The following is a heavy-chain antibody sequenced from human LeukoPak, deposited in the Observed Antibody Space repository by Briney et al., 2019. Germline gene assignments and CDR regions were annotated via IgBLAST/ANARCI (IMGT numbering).Heavy chain of an antibody. Sequence: SETLSLTCSVTGGSISSGGFYWSWIRQHPGQGLEWIGYIHNSGSTYYNPSLQSRAIISLDTSKSQFSLQLNSVTAADTAVYCCARVDGSGSKRWFDPWGQGVSVTVSS. D-gene: IGHD3-10*01. V-gene: IGHV4-31*03. J-gene: IGHJ5*02. CDR2: IHNSGST. CDR3: ARVDGSGSKRWFDP. CDR1: GGSISSGGFY.